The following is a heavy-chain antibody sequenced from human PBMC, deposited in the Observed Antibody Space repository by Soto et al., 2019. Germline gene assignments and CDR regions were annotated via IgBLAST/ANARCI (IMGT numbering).Heavy chain of an antibody. CDR2: IIPISGTA. CDR3: ASLPREPPSYESRASYYPP. V-gene: IGHV1-69*13. Sequence: SVKVSCKASGGAFGSYVINWVRQAPGQGLEWLGGIIPISGTANYAQKFLGRVTITADESSSTAYMELSSLRSEDTAVYYCASLPREPPSYESRASYYPPWGQGTLVTVYS. J-gene: IGHJ5*02. D-gene: IGHD3-22*01. CDR1: GGAFGSYV.